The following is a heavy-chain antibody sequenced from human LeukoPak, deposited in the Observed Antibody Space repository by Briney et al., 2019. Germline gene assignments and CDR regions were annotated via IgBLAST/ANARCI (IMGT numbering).Heavy chain of an antibody. Sequence: PGGSLRLSCAASGFTFSSYSMNWVRQAPGKGLEWVSSISSSSSYIYYADSVKGRFTISRDNAKNSLYLQTNSLSAEDTAVYYCARDLHIVVVPAAIDYWGQGTLVTVSS. CDR1: GFTFSSYS. CDR2: ISSSSSYI. CDR3: ARDLHIVVVPAAIDY. V-gene: IGHV3-21*01. J-gene: IGHJ4*02. D-gene: IGHD2-2*01.